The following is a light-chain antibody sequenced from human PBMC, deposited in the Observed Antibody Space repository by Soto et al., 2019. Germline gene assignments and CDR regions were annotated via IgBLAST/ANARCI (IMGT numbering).Light chain of an antibody. V-gene: IGKV3-20*01. CDR3: QQYGSSPYT. CDR1: QSVSRSY. J-gene: IGKJ2*01. Sequence: EIVLTQSPGTLSLSPGERATLSCRASQSVSRSYLAWYQQKPRQDPRLHIYGASSRATGIPDRFSGSGSGTDFTLTIGSLEPEDFAVYYCQQYGSSPYTFGQGTKLEIK. CDR2: GAS.